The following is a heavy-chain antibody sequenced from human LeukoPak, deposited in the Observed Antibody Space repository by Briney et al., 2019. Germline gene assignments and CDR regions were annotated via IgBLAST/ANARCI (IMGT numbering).Heavy chain of an antibody. J-gene: IGHJ4*02. D-gene: IGHD3-16*01. CDR1: GFTFSSYE. V-gene: IGHV3-48*03. CDR2: ISSSGSTI. Sequence: SGGSLRLSCAASGFTFSSYEMNWVRQAPGKGLEWVSYISSSGSTIYYADSVKGRFTISRDNARNSVNLQLNSLRVEDTALYYCARGRGWVDHWGQGTLVTVSS. CDR3: ARGRGWVDH.